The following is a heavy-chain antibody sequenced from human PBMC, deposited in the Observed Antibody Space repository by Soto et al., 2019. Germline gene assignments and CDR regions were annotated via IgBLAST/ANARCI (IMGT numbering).Heavy chain of an antibody. CDR3: ARDMLAAAGIVGWFDP. J-gene: IGHJ5*02. V-gene: IGHV6-1*01. Sequence: SQTLSLTCAISGDSVSSNSAAWNWIRQSPSRGLEWLGRTYYRSKWYNDYAVSVKSRITINPDTSKNQFSLQLNSVTPEDTAVYYCARDMLAAAGIVGWFDPWGQGTLVTVS. CDR1: GDSVSSNSAA. D-gene: IGHD6-13*01. CDR2: TYYRSKWYN.